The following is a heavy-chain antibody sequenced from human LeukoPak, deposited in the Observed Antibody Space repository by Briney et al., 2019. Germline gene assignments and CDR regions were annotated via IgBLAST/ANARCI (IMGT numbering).Heavy chain of an antibody. D-gene: IGHD3-22*01. CDR1: GGSISSTTYY. CDR2: IYKAGNT. V-gene: IGHV4-39*01. J-gene: IGHJ4*02. Sequence: SETLSLTCTVSGGSISSTTYYWAWIRQPPGKGLEWIGSIYKAGNTNYSPSLRSRVFISVDTSNNQFSLSLSSVIAADTAVYYCARGPVGYYYDSSGYYFDYWGQGTLVTVSS. CDR3: ARGPVGYYYDSSGYYFDY.